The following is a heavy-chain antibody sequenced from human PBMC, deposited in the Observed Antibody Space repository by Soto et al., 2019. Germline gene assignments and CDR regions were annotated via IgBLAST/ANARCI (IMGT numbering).Heavy chain of an antibody. CDR1: GFTFSSYS. CDR3: ARGSDAFDI. V-gene: IGHV3-48*02. J-gene: IGHJ3*02. Sequence: EVQLVESGGGLVQPGGTLRLSCAASGFTFSSYSMNWVRQAPGKGLEWVSYISSGSAAIYYADSVKGRFTISRDNAKNSLYLQMNSLRDEDTAVYCCARGSDAFDIWGQGTMITFSS. CDR2: ISSGSAAI.